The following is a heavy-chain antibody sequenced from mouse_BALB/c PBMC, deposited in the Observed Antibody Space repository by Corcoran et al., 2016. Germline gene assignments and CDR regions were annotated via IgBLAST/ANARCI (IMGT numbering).Heavy chain of an antibody. CDR1: GFSLSTSGMG. J-gene: IGHJ4*01. D-gene: IGHD1-1*01. V-gene: IGHV8-12*01. Sequence: QVTLKESGPGILQPSQTLSLTCSFSGFSLSTSGMGVSWIRQPSGKGLEWLAHIYWDDDKRYNPSLKSRLTISKDTSRNQVFLKITSVDTADTATYYGARRSLYYGSSYHYAMDYWGQGTSVTVSS. CDR3: ARRSLYYGSSYHYAMDY. CDR2: IYWDDDK.